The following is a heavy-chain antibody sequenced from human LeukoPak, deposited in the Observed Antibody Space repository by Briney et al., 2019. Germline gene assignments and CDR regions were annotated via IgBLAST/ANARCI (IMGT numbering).Heavy chain of an antibody. CDR3: PKGPYINFDSSGYYYFDD. CDR2: ISGSVPST. Sequence: GGSLRLSCAGSGFTFSRIAMSWVRPAPGKWLEWVSSISGSVPSTYFADSVKGRSSIPTASSKHTLYLHMNRLSAEETARPYSPKGPYINFDSSGYYYFDDWRQ. CDR1: GFTFSRIA. V-gene: IGHV3-23*01. D-gene: IGHD3-22*01. J-gene: IGHJ4*02.